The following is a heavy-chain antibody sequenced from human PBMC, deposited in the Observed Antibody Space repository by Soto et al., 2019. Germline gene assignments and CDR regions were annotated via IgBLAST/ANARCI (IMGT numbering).Heavy chain of an antibody. V-gene: IGHV3-30-3*01. CDR1: GFTFSSYA. CDR2: ISYDGSNK. J-gene: IGHJ6*02. D-gene: IGHD3-3*01. CDR3: ARGEIPFSWAYGMDV. Sequence: QVQLVESGGGVVQPGRSLRLSCAASGFTFSSYAMHWVRQAPGKGLEWVAVISYDGSNKYYADSVKGRFTISRDNSKNTLYLQMNSLRAEDTAVYYCARGEIPFSWAYGMDVWGQGTTVTVSS.